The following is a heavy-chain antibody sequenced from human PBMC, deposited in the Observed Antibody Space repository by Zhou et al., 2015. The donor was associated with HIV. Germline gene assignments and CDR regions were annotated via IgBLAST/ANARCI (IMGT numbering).Heavy chain of an antibody. Sequence: QVHLVQSGAEVKKPGSSVKVSCKASGGTFSNHGISWVRQAPGQGLEWMGWISAYNGNTNYAQKLQGRVTMTTDTSTSTAYMELRSLRSDDTAVYYCARVPTTVTTGGRLRPSYYGMDVWGQGTTVTVSS. J-gene: IGHJ6*02. CDR3: ARVPTTVTTGGRLRPSYYGMDV. V-gene: IGHV1-18*01. CDR2: ISAYNGNT. CDR1: GGTFSNHG. D-gene: IGHD4-17*01.